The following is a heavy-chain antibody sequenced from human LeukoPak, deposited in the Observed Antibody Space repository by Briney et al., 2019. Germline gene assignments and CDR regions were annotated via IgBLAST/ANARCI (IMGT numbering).Heavy chain of an antibody. CDR3: ARGGAVEMATINLVEYYYYYMDV. CDR1: GGSISSHY. Sequence: SETLSLTCTVSGGSISSHYWSWIRQPPGKGLEWIGYIYYSGSTNYNPSLKSRVTISVDTSKNQFSLKLSSVTAADTAVYYCARGGAVEMATINLVEYYYYYMDVWGKGTTVTVSS. V-gene: IGHV4-59*11. CDR2: IYYSGST. D-gene: IGHD5-24*01. J-gene: IGHJ6*03.